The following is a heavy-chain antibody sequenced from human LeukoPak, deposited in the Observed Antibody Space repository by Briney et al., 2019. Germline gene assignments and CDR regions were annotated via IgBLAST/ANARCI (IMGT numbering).Heavy chain of an antibody. J-gene: IGHJ6*03. CDR2: ITSSSSHI. Sequence: GGSLRLSCAASGFFFSNSNMNWVRQAPGKGLERVASITSSSSHIYYADSVKGRFTISRDNAKNELYLQMNSLRAEDTAIYYCARVMMGATVTTFHYYCMDVWGVGTTATVSS. D-gene: IGHD4-11*01. CDR1: GFFFSNSN. CDR3: ARVMMGATVTTFHYYCMDV. V-gene: IGHV3-21*01.